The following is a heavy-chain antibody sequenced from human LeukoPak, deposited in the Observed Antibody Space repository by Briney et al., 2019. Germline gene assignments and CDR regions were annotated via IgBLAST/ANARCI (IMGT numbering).Heavy chain of an antibody. D-gene: IGHD6-19*01. CDR1: GFTFSSYS. CDR3: ARSGSGWFDY. CDR2: ITSSSPTI. Sequence: PGGSLRLSCAASGFTFSSYSMNWVRQAPGKGLEWVSYITSSSPTIYYADSVKGRFTISRDNSKNTLYLQMNSLRAEDTAVYYCARSGSGWFDYWGQGTLVTVSS. V-gene: IGHV3-48*01. J-gene: IGHJ4*02.